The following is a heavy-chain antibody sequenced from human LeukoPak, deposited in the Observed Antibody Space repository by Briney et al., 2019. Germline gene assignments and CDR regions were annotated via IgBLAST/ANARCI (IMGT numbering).Heavy chain of an antibody. J-gene: IGHJ4*02. CDR1: GYTCTTYA. CDR3: ARSLWSGYPGY. V-gene: IGHV7-4-1*02. D-gene: IGHD3-3*01. Sequence: ASVKVSCKASGYTCTTYAMNWVRQAPGQGLEWMGWINTNTGNPTYAQGFTGRFVFSLDSSVNTAYLQISSLKSEDAAVYYCARSLWSGYPGYWGQGTLVTVSS. CDR2: INTNTGNP.